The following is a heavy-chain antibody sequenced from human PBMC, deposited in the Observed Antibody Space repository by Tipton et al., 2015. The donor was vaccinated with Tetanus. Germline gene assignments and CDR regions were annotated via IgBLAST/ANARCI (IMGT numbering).Heavy chain of an antibody. Sequence: TLSLTCAVYGASSSGFYWSWIRQPPGGGLEWIGEINHRGGTSYNPSLRGRATVSADTSKNQFSLNLTSVTAADTAVYYCARTAHNWFDPWGQGILVTVSS. V-gene: IGHV4-34*01. CDR1: GASSSGFY. D-gene: IGHD2-21*02. CDR2: INHRGGT. J-gene: IGHJ5*02. CDR3: ARTAHNWFDP.